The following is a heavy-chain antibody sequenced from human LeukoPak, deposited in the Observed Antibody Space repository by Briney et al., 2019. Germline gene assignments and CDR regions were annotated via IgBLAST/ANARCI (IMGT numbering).Heavy chain of an antibody. Sequence: GESLKISCKGSGYSFSSYWINWVRQMPGKGLEWMGRIDPSDSYTNYNPSFRGHVTISADKSISTAYLQWSSLMASDTAMYYCARLDYSNSPGDYWGQGTLVTVSS. V-gene: IGHV5-10-1*01. CDR1: GYSFSSYW. CDR2: IDPSDSYT. D-gene: IGHD6-6*01. J-gene: IGHJ4*02. CDR3: ARLDYSNSPGDY.